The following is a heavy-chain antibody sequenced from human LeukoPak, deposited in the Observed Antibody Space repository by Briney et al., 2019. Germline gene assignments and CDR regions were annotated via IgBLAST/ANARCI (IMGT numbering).Heavy chain of an antibody. Sequence: GGSLRLSCAASGFTFSSYVMHWVRQAPGKGLEWVALISYDGSNQYYADSVKGRFTISRDISKDTLYLQMNSLRAEDTAVYYCARERQMGATPFDYWGQGSLVTVSS. CDR2: ISYDGSNQ. CDR3: ARERQMGATPFDY. J-gene: IGHJ4*02. V-gene: IGHV3-30*03. CDR1: GFTFSSYV. D-gene: IGHD1-26*01.